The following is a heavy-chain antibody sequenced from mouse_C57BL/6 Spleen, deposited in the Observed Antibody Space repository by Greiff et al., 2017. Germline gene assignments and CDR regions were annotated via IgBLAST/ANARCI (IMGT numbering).Heavy chain of an antibody. V-gene: IGHV2-3*01. CDR3: ARRGSNDAFAY. CDR1: GFSLTSYG. CDR2: IWGDGST. J-gene: IGHJ3*01. D-gene: IGHD2-12*01. Sequence: VQRVESGPGLVAPSQCLSITCTVSGFSLTSYGVSWVRQPPGKGLEWLGVIWGDGSTNYHSALMSRLSISKDNSTSQVFLKLNSLQTDDTATYYCARRGSNDAFAYWGQGTLVTVSA.